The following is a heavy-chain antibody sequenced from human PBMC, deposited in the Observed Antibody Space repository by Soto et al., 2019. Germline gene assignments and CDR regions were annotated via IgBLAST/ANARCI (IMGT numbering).Heavy chain of an antibody. CDR2: TYYRSKWYN. V-gene: IGHV6-1*01. Sequence: SQTLSLTCAISGDSVSSNSAAWNWIRQSPSRGLEWLGRTYYRSKWYNDYAVSVKSRITINPDTSKNQFSLQLNSVTPEDTAVYYCARGLVLFEYSSSNWFDPWGQGTLVTVSS. CDR1: GDSVSSNSAA. J-gene: IGHJ5*02. D-gene: IGHD6-6*01. CDR3: ARGLVLFEYSSSNWFDP.